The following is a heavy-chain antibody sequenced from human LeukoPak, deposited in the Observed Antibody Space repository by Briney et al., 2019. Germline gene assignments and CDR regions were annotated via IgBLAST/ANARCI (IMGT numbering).Heavy chain of an antibody. CDR3: ARDVEYSSSVSP. V-gene: IGHV4-61*02. Sequence: SETLSLTCTVSGGSISSGSYYWSWIRQPAGKGLEWIGRIYTSGSTNYNPSLKSRVTISVDTSKNQFSLKLSSMTAADTAVYYCARDVEYSSSVSPWGQGTLVTVSS. CDR2: IYTSGST. CDR1: GGSISSGSYY. J-gene: IGHJ5*02. D-gene: IGHD6-6*01.